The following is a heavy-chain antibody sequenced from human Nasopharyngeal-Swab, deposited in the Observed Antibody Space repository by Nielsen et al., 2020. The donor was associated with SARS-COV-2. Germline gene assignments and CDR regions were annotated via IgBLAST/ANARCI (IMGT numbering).Heavy chain of an antibody. J-gene: IGHJ4*02. Sequence: SETLSLTCAVYGGSFSGYWSWIRQPPGKGLEWIGEINHSGSTNYNPSLKSRVTISVDTSKNQFSLKLTSVTAADTAVYYCARTLGYCSGGSCWDYFDYWGQGTLVTVSS. CDR2: INHSGST. CDR1: GGSFSGY. CDR3: ARTLGYCSGGSCWDYFDY. V-gene: IGHV4-34*01. D-gene: IGHD2-15*01.